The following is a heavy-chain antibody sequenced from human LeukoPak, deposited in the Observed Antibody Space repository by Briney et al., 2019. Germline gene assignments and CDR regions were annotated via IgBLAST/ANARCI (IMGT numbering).Heavy chain of an antibody. V-gene: IGHV4-59*01. CDR2: IYSGSI. D-gene: IGHD2/OR15-2a*01. CDR1: GGSISDYY. CDR3: ARGNSHYYMDV. Sequence: SETLSLTCTVSGGSISDYYWSWIRQPPGKGLEWIGYIYSGSINYNPSFKSRVTISVDTSKNQFSLKLSSVTAADTAVYYCARGNSHYYMDVWGKGTTVTVSS. J-gene: IGHJ6*03.